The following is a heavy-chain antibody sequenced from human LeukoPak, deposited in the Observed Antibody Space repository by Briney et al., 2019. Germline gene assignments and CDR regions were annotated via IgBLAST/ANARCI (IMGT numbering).Heavy chain of an antibody. CDR1: GFTFSSYW. CDR2: IYSDAT. V-gene: IGHV3-74*01. Sequence: PGGSLRLSCAASGFTFSSYWIHWVRQAPGKGLVWVSRIYSDATYYADSVNGRFTIPRYNAKNTLYLQMNSLRAEDTAVYYCARESYDSSGYYYGVGFDYWGQGTLFTVS. D-gene: IGHD3-22*01. J-gene: IGHJ4*02. CDR3: ARESYDSSGYYYGVGFDY.